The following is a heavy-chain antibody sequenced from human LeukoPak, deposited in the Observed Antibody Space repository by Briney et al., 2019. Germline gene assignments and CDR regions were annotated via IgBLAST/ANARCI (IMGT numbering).Heavy chain of an antibody. CDR3: ARSRRPYDILTGYRNGAFDI. V-gene: IGHV3-53*01. Sequence: GGSLRLSCAASGFTVSSNYMSWVRQAPGKGLEWVSVIYSGGSTYNADSVKGRFTISRDNSKNTLYLQMNSLRAEDTAVYYCARSRRPYDILTGYRNGAFDIWGQGTMVTVSS. CDR2: IYSGGST. D-gene: IGHD3-9*01. J-gene: IGHJ3*02. CDR1: GFTVSSNY.